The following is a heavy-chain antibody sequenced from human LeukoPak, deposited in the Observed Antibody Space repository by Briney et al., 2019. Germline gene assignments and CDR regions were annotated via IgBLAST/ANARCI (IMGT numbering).Heavy chain of an antibody. V-gene: IGHV3-64D*06. D-gene: IGHD2-21*02. CDR2: IPSNGGTT. CDR1: GFTFSGYA. Sequence: QPGGSLRLSCSASGFTFSGYAMHWVRQAPGKGLKYVSGIPSNGGTTYYADSVKGRFTISRDNSKNTLYLQMSSLRAEDTAVYFCVRDRVVVTATFDCWGQGTLVTVSS. CDR3: VRDRVVVTATFDC. J-gene: IGHJ4*02.